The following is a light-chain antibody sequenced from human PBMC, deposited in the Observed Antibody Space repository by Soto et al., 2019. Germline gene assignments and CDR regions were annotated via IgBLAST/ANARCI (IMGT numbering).Light chain of an antibody. J-gene: IGKJ1*01. V-gene: IGKV1-27*01. CDR1: QGISNY. CDR3: QKYNSAPWT. CDR2: AAS. Sequence: DIQMTQSPSSLSASVGYRVTITCRARQGISNYLAWYQQKPGKVPKLLIYAASTLQSGVPSRFIGSGSGTDFTLTISILQPEDVSTYYCQKYNSAPWTFGQGNKVEIQ.